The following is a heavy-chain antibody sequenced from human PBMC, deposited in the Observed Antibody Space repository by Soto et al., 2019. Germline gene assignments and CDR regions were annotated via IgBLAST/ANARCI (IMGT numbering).Heavy chain of an antibody. D-gene: IGHD3-22*01. CDR1: GGSISSGDYY. Sequence: SETLSLTCTVSGGSISSGDYYWSWIRQHPGKGLEWIGYIYYSGSTYYNPSLKSRVTISVDTSKNQFSLKLSPVTAADTAVYYCARIYSSGSTQDPYTRPYYGMDVWGQGTTVTVSS. CDR3: ARIYSSGSTQDPYTRPYYGMDV. J-gene: IGHJ6*02. V-gene: IGHV4-31*03. CDR2: IYYSGST.